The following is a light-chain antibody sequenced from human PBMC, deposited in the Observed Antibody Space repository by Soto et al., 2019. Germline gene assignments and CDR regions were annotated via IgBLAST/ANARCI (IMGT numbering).Light chain of an antibody. J-gene: IGKJ4*01. V-gene: IGKV3-15*01. CDR1: QSVSSS. Sequence: EIVLTQSPATLSLSPGERATLSCRASQSVSSSLAWYQQKPGQAPRLLIYGASTRATGIPARFSGSGSGTDFTLTISSLQSEDFAVYYCQQYSDWLTFGGGTKVEIK. CDR3: QQYSDWLT. CDR2: GAS.